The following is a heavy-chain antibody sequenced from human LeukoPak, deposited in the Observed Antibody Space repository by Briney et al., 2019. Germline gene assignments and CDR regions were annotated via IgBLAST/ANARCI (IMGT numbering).Heavy chain of an antibody. J-gene: IGHJ4*02. Sequence: ASVKVSCKASGYTFTSYGISWVRQATGQGLEGMGWMNPNSGNTGYAQKFQGRVTMTSYTSITTAYMDLSSLRSEDTAVYFCVRAGRNGYPDYWGQGTLVTVSS. D-gene: IGHD5-24*01. CDR2: MNPNSGNT. CDR3: VRAGRNGYPDY. V-gene: IGHV1-8*02. CDR1: GYTFTSYG.